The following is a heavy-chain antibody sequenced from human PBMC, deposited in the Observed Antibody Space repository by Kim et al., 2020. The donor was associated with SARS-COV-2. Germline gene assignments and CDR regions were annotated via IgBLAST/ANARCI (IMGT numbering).Heavy chain of an antibody. CDR2: ISAYNGNT. Sequence: ASVKVSCKASGYTFTSYGISWVRQAPGQGLEWMGWISAYNGNTNYAQKLQGRVTMTTDTSTSTAYMELRSLRSDDTAGYYCAREGGITIFGVVIQPGGYFDYWGQGTLVTVSS. V-gene: IGHV1-18*01. J-gene: IGHJ4*02. CDR3: AREGGITIFGVVIQPGGYFDY. D-gene: IGHD3-3*01. CDR1: GYTFTSYG.